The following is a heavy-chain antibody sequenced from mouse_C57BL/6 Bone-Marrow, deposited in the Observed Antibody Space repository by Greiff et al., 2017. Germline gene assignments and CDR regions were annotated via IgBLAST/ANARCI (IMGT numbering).Heavy chain of an antibody. CDR3: ARRRYYGSLAWFAY. J-gene: IGHJ3*01. CDR1: GYTFTSYW. V-gene: IGHV1-55*01. CDR2: IYPGSGST. Sequence: QVQLQQPGAELVKPGASVKMSCKASGYTFTSYWITWVKQRPGQGLEWIGDIYPGSGSTNYNEKFKSKATLTVDTSSSTAYMQLSSLTSEDSAVYYCARRRYYGSLAWFAYWGQGTLVTVSA. D-gene: IGHD1-1*01.